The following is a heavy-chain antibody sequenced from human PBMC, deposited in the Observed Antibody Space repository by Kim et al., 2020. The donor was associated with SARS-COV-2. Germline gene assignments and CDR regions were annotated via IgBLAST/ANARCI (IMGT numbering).Heavy chain of an antibody. J-gene: IGHJ4*02. D-gene: IGHD3-22*01. CDR3: ARGRFNYYDSSGYFPFDY. CDR1: GGSFSGYY. Sequence: SETLSLTCAVYGGSFSGYYWSWIRQPPGKGLEWIGEINHSGSTNYNPSLKSRVTISVDTSKNQFSLKLSSVTAADTAVYYCARGRFNYYDSSGYFPFDYWGQGTLVTVSS. V-gene: IGHV4-34*01. CDR2: INHSGST.